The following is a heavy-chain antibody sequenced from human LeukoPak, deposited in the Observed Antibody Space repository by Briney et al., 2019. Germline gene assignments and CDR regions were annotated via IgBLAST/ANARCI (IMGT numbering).Heavy chain of an antibody. D-gene: IGHD1-14*01. Sequence: GGSLRLSCAASGFTFSSYAMSWVRQAPGKGLEWVSAISGSGGSTYYADSVKGRFTISRDNSKNTLYLQMNSLRAEDTAVYYWAEESDRWDKKPGPGLNHWGQGTLGPRSS. CDR2: ISGSGGST. V-gene: IGHV3-23*01. J-gene: IGHJ5*02. CDR3: AEESDRWDKKPGPGLNH. CDR1: GFTFSSYA.